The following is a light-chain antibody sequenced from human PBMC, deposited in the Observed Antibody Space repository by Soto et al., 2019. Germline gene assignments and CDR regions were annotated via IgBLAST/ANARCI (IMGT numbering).Light chain of an antibody. V-gene: IGLV1-40*01. CDR3: QSYDSSLRAWV. J-gene: IGLJ3*02. CDR2: ANN. Sequence: QSVLTQPPSVSGAPGQTVTISCTGGSSNLGAGYEVHWYQQLPGTAPKLLIYANNNRPSGVRDRFSGSKSGTSASLGITGLQAEDEADYYCQSYDSSLRAWVFGGGTKLTVL. CDR1: SSNLGAGYE.